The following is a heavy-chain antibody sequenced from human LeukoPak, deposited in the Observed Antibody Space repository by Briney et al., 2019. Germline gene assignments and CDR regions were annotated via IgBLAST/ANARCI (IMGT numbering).Heavy chain of an antibody. CDR2: IKTDGSEK. J-gene: IGHJ1*01. CDR3: ATYSSLNRREFQY. D-gene: IGHD3-22*01. V-gene: IGHV3-7*01. Sequence: GGSLRLSCERSGFTLSNYWMGWVRQAPGKGLQWVANIKTDGSEKYYVDSVKGRFTISRDNAKNSLYLQMNSLGAEDTAVYYCATYSSLNRREFQYWGQGTPLTVSS. CDR1: GFTLSNYW.